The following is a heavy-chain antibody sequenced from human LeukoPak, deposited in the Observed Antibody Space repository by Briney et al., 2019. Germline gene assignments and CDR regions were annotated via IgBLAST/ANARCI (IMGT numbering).Heavy chain of an antibody. CDR2: MNPNSGNT. V-gene: IGHV1-8*02. Sequence: GASVKVSCKASGYTFTGYYMHWVRQAPGQGLEWMGWMNPNSGNTGYAQKFQGRVTMTRNTSISTAYMELSSLRSEDTAVYYCAREVVPAAIVSRYYYYYMDVWGKGTTVTVSS. CDR3: AREVVPAAIVSRYYYYYMDV. J-gene: IGHJ6*03. D-gene: IGHD2-2*02. CDR1: GYTFTGYY.